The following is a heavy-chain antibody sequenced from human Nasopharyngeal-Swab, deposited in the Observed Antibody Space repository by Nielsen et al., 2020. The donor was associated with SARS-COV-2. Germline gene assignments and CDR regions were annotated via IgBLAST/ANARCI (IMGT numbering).Heavy chain of an antibody. CDR3: ANRMPTVGATRYYCFDP. CDR1: GFTFSNYA. CDR2: ISGSGGST. J-gene: IGHJ5*02. V-gene: IGHV3-23*01. Sequence: GESLKISCAASGFTFSNYAMSWVRQAPGKGLEWVSTISGSGGSTYYADSVKGRFTISRDNSKNTLYLQMSSLRAEDTAVYYCANRMPTVGATRYYCFDPWGQGTLVTVSS. D-gene: IGHD1-26*01.